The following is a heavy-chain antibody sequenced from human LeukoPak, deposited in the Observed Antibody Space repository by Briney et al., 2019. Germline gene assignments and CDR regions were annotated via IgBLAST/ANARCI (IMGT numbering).Heavy chain of an antibody. CDR3: ARDKSEYDSSGRGDY. J-gene: IGHJ4*02. Sequence: PGGSLRLSCAASGFAFSSYWMHWVRQVPGKGLVCLSRINGDGSYTKYADSVKGRFTISRDNAQNTLFLQMNSLSAEDTAVYFCARDKSEYDSSGRGDYWGQGTLVTVSS. V-gene: IGHV3-74*03. CDR2: INGDGSYT. CDR1: GFAFSSYW. D-gene: IGHD3-22*01.